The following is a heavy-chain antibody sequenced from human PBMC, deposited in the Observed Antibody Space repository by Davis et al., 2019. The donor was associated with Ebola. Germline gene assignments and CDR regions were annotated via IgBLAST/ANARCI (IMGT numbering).Heavy chain of an antibody. D-gene: IGHD1-1*01. J-gene: IGHJ4*02. CDR1: GFTVSSDY. Sequence: GGSLRLSCAASGFTVSSDYMSWVRQAPGKGLEWVSTISDRSEHTHYADSVKGRFTISRDDSKNTVFLHMNSLRAEDTAIYYCTTRLRHHFDYWGQGTQVTVSS. CDR3: TTRLRHHFDY. V-gene: IGHV3-23*01. CDR2: ISDRSEHT.